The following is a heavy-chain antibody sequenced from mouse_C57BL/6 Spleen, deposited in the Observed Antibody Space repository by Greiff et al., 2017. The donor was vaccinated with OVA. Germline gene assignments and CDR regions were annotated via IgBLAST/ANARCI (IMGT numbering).Heavy chain of an antibody. Sequence: EVKLMESEGGLVQPGSSMKLSCTASGFTFSDYYMAWVRQVPEKGLEWVANINYDGSSTYYLDSLKSRFIISRDNAKNILYLQMSSLKSEDTATYYCARGATTVVARGDYYAMDYWGQGTSVTVSS. J-gene: IGHJ4*01. V-gene: IGHV5-16*01. CDR2: INYDGSST. D-gene: IGHD1-1*01. CDR3: ARGATTVVARGDYYAMDY. CDR1: GFTFSDYY.